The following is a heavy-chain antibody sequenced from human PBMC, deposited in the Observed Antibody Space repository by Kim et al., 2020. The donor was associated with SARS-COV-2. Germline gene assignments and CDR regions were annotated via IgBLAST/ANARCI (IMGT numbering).Heavy chain of an antibody. J-gene: IGHJ4*02. D-gene: IGHD1-26*01. Sequence: SETLSLTCAVYGGSFSGYYWSWIRQPPGKGLEWIGEINHSGSTNYNPSLKSRVTISVDTSKNQFSLKLSSVTAADTAVYYCARGHGAVGGPPRRYFDYWGQGTLVTVSS. CDR1: GGSFSGYY. CDR3: ARGHGAVGGPPRRYFDY. CDR2: INHSGST. V-gene: IGHV4-34*01.